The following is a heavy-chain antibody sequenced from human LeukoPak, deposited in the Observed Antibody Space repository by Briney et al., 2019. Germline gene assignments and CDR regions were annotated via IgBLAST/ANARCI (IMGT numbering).Heavy chain of an antibody. V-gene: IGHV3-21*01. CDR2: ISGSSYYI. Sequence: PGGSLRLSCAASGFTFSSYSMNWARQAPGKGLEWVSSISGSSYYIYYADSVKGRFTISRDNAKNSLYLQMNSLRAEDTAVYYCARGGIAAAEPGYWGQGTLVTVSS. D-gene: IGHD6-13*01. CDR1: GFTFSSYS. J-gene: IGHJ4*02. CDR3: ARGGIAAAEPGY.